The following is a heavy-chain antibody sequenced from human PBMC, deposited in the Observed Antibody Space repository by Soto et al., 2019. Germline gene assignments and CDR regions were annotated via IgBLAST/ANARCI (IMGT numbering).Heavy chain of an antibody. J-gene: IGHJ4*02. V-gene: IGHV4-34*01. Sequence: SETLSLTCTVSGGSFSGYFWTWIRQPPGKVLEWLAEINHSGITNYNPSVESRVSMSVDTSKNQFSLRLYSVTAADTAVYYCVRGPYNYNSRYFDYWGQGTLVTVSS. D-gene: IGHD1-1*01. CDR3: VRGPYNYNSRYFDY. CDR2: INHSGIT. CDR1: GGSFSGYF.